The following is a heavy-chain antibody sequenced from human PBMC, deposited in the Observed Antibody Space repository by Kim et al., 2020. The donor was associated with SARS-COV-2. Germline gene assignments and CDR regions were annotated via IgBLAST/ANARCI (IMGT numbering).Heavy chain of an antibody. CDR2: ISYDGSNK. CDR1: GFTFSSYA. CDR3: ARDTSVVPADNPGWYYYCGMDV. V-gene: IGHV3-30*04. Sequence: GGSLRLSCAASGFTFSSYAMHWVRQAPGKGLEWVAVISYDGSNKYYADSVKGRFTISRDNSKNTLYLQMNSLRAEDTAVYYCARDTSVVPADNPGWYYYCGMDVWGQGTTVTVSS. J-gene: IGHJ6*02. D-gene: IGHD2-2*01.